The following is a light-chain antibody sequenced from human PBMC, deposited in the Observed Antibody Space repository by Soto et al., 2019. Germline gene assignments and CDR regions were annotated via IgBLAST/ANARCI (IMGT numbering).Light chain of an antibody. CDR3: QQYSISPRT. CDR1: QSVSSY. V-gene: IGKV3-20*01. CDR2: GAS. J-gene: IGKJ1*01. Sequence: EIVLTQSPGTLSLSPGERATLSCRASQSVSSYLAWYQQKPGQAPRLLIYGASSRATGIPDRFSGSGSGTDFTLTISRLEPEAFAVYYCQQYSISPRTFGQGTKVEIK.